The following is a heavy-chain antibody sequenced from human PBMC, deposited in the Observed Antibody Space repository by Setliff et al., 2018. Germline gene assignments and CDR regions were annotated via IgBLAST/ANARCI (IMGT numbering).Heavy chain of an antibody. V-gene: IGHV4-31*03. CDR1: GGSISSGGYY. CDR3: ARVARVVLSRNAFDI. CDR2: IYYSGGT. D-gene: IGHD2-2*01. Sequence: LSLTCTVSGGSISSGGYYWSWIRQHPGKGLEWIGYIYYSGGTHYNPSLKSRVTISVDTSKNQFSLKLSSVTAADTAVYYCARVARVVLSRNAFDIWGQGTMVTVSS. J-gene: IGHJ3*02.